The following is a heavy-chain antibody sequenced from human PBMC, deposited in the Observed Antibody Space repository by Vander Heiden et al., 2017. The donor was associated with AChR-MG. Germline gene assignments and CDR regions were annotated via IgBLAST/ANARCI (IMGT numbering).Heavy chain of an antibody. CDR2: ISWNSGSI. CDR1: GFTFDDYA. CDR3: AKDLTTVVTPGFDP. J-gene: IGHJ5*02. V-gene: IGHV3-9*01. D-gene: IGHD4-17*01. Sequence: EVQLVESGGGLVQPGRPLRLSCAASGFTFDDYAMHWVRQAPGKGLEWVSGISWNSGSIGYADSVKGRFTISRDNAKNSLYLQMNSLRAEDTALYYCAKDLTTVVTPGFDPWGQGTLVTVSS.